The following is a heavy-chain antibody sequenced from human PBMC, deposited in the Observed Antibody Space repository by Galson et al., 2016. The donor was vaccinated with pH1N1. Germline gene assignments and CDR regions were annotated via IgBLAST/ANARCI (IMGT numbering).Heavy chain of an antibody. J-gene: IGHJ4*02. CDR1: GYTFTKYH. Sequence: SVKVSCKASGYTFTKYHMHWVRQAPGQGLEWMGIINPSGGNTVYAEKFQGRVTLTSDTSTSIAYMDLSNLRSDDTAVYYCARWRSTLGVTGFDLWGQGTLVTVSS. V-gene: IGHV1-46*03. CDR3: ARWRSTLGVTGFDL. CDR2: INPSGGNT. D-gene: IGHD3-10*01.